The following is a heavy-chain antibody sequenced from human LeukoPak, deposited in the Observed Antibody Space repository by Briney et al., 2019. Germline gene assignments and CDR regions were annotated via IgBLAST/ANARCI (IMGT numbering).Heavy chain of an antibody. V-gene: IGHV3-23*01. CDR3: ARVLRITMIVVVSDPYYYGMEV. J-gene: IGHJ6*01. CDR2: ISGSGGST. D-gene: IGHD3-22*01. CDR1: GFTFSSYA. Sequence: PGGSLRLSCAASGFTFSSYAMSWVRQAPGEGLEWVSAISGSGGSTYYADSVKARFTISRDNSKNTLYLKMKRLRGEDTAVYYCARVLRITMIVVVSDPYYYGMEVWGPGTTVTVSS.